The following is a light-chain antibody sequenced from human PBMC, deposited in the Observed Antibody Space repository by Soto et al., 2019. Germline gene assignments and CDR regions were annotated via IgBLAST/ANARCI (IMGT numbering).Light chain of an antibody. CDR3: QQPSLT. CDR1: QSVSID. J-gene: IGKJ4*01. V-gene: IGKV3-11*01. CDR2: DAS. Sequence: PGERATLSCRASQSVSIDVACFQQKPGQAPSLLTSDASSRATGIPARFSGSGSGTDFTLTISSLEPEDFAVCYCQQPSLTVGGGTKAEIK.